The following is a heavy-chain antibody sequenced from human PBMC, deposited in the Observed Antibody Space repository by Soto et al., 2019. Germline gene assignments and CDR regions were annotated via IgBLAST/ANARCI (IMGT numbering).Heavy chain of an antibody. CDR1: GGSFSGYY. Sequence: SETLSLTCAVYGGSFSGYYWSWIRQPPGKGLEWIGEINHSGSTNYNPSHKSRVTISVDTSKNQFSLKLSSVTAADTDEYYCASSKEVWFGELLYRNNWFDPWGQGTLVTVSS. CDR3: ASSKEVWFGELLYRNNWFDP. CDR2: INHSGST. D-gene: IGHD3-10*01. J-gene: IGHJ5*02. V-gene: IGHV4-34*01.